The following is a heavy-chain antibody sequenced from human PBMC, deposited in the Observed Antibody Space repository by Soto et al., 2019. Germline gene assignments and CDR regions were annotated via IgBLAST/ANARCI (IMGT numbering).Heavy chain of an antibody. J-gene: IGHJ4*02. Sequence: QITLKESGPTLVKPTQTLTLTCTFSGFSLNTSGVGVGWIRQPPGKALEWLALIYWDDDKRSSPSLKSRLTITRDTSKNQVVLRMTNMDPVDTATYYCAHHPYDPSGYLLDYWGQGILVTVSS. CDR1: GFSLNTSGVG. V-gene: IGHV2-5*02. CDR3: AHHPYDPSGYLLDY. CDR2: IYWDDDK. D-gene: IGHD3-22*01.